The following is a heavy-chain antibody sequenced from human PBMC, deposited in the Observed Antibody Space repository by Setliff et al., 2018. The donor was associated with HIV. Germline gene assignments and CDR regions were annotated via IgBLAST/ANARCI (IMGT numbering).Heavy chain of an antibody. D-gene: IGHD2-2*01. CDR3: ARGHAVVVPAVYYYYYGMDV. J-gene: IGHJ6*02. V-gene: IGHV1-8*03. CDR1: GYTFTSYV. Sequence: ASVKVSCKASGYTFTSYVINWVRQATGQGLEWMGWMNPNSGNTGYAQKFQGRVTITRNTSISTAYMELSSLRSEDTSVYYCARGHAVVVPAVYYYYYGMDVWGQGTTVTVSS. CDR2: MNPNSGNT.